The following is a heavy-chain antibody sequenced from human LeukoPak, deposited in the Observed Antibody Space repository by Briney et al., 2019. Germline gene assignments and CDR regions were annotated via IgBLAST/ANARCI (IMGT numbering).Heavy chain of an antibody. V-gene: IGHV3-33*01. J-gene: IGHJ4*02. CDR3: AREILYYDSSGYPDY. D-gene: IGHD3-22*01. CDR1: GFTFSSYG. CDR2: IWYDGSNK. Sequence: GGSLRLSCAASGFTFSSYGMHWVRQAPGKGLEWVAVIWYDGSNKYYADSVKGRFTISRDNSKNTLYLQMNSLRAEDTAVYYCAREILYYDSSGYPDYRGQGTLVTVSS.